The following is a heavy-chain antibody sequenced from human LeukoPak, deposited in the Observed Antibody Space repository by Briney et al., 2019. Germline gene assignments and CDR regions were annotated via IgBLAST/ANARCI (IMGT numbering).Heavy chain of an antibody. CDR2: ISSSGSTI. Sequence: GGSLRLSCAASGFTFSDYYMRWIRQAPGKGLEWVSYISSSGSTIYYADSVKGRFTISRDNAKNSLYLQMNSLRAEDTAVYYCARDPGDSYGYLAFTSPWGQGTLVTVSS. J-gene: IGHJ5*02. CDR3: ARDPGDSYGYLAFTSP. CDR1: GFTFSDYY. D-gene: IGHD5-18*01. V-gene: IGHV3-11*01.